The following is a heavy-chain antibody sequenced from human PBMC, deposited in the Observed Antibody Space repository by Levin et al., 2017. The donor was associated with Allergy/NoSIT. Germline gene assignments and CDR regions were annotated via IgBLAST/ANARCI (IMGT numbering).Heavy chain of an antibody. V-gene: IGHV3-9*01. Sequence: GGSLRLSCAASGFTFDDYAMHWVRQAPGKGLEWVSGISWNSGSIGYADSVKGRFTISRDNAKNSLYLQMNSLRAEDTALYYCAKGIISYDSSGYLYFDYWGQGTLVTVSS. CDR1: GFTFDDYA. CDR2: ISWNSGSI. D-gene: IGHD3-22*01. CDR3: AKGIISYDSSGYLYFDY. J-gene: IGHJ4*02.